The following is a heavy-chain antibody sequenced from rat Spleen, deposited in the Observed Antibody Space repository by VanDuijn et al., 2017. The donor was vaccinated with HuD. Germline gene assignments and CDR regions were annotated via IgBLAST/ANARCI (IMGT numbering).Heavy chain of an antibody. CDR1: GFTFSDYN. CDR2: ISYDGSST. D-gene: IGHD2-1*01. Sequence: EVQLVESDGGSVQPGRSLKLSCAASGFTFSDYNMAWVRQAPTKGLEWVTTISYDGSSTYYRDSVKGRFTISRDNAKSTLYLQMDSLRSEDTATYYCARRYDFDYWGQGVMVTVSS. CDR3: ARRYDFDY. J-gene: IGHJ2*01. V-gene: IGHV5-29*01.